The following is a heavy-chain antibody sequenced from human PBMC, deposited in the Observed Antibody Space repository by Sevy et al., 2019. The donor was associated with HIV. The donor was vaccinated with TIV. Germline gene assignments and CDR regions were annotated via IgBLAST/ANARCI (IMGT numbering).Heavy chain of an antibody. CDR1: GYTLTQLS. D-gene: IGHD3-22*01. CDR3: ATTKDYYDSSGSPFDY. Sequence: ASVKVSCKVSGYTLTQLSMHWVRQAPGKGLEWMGSFDPEDGETLYAQKFQGRVTMTDDKSTDTAYMELRSLRSEDTAVYYCATTKDYYDSSGSPFDYWGQGTLVTVSS. V-gene: IGHV1-24*01. J-gene: IGHJ4*02. CDR2: FDPEDGET.